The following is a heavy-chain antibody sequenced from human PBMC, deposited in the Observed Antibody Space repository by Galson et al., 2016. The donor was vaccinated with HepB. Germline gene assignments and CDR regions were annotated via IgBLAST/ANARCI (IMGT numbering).Heavy chain of an antibody. CDR1: GDSISSNSVY. Sequence: SETLSLTCAVSGDSISSNSVYWGWIRQPPGKGLEWIGSIYSSEHTFYNPSLKSRVAISVDTSNNHFSLKLSSVTAADTAVYFCARTAARLYFDFWGQGALVTVSP. CDR3: ARTAARLYFDF. J-gene: IGHJ4*01. D-gene: IGHD6-6*01. CDR2: IYSSEHT. V-gene: IGHV4-39*02.